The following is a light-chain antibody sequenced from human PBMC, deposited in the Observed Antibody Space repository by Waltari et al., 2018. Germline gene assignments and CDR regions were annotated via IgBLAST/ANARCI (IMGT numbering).Light chain of an antibody. Sequence: SYDLTQPPSVSVSPGQTASITCPGDKLGPKYVFWYRQKTGQSPVLVMYEDNRRPSGIPERVSGSNSGNTATLTISETQVMDDAYYYCQVWDSSTDVVFGGGTKLTVL. J-gene: IGLJ2*01. CDR1: KLGPKY. CDR2: EDN. V-gene: IGLV3-1*01. CDR3: QVWDSSTDVV.